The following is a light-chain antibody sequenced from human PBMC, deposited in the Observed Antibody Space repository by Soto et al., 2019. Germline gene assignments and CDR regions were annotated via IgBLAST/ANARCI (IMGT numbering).Light chain of an antibody. CDR1: QTITRW. CDR2: DAS. CDR3: QQYNSYSWT. Sequence: DIQMTQSPSTLSASVGDRVTITCRASQTITRWMACYQQKPGKAPKLLIYDASTLESGVPSRFSGSRSGTEFTLTISSLQPDDFATYYCQQYNSYSWTFGQGARW. V-gene: IGKV1-5*01. J-gene: IGKJ1*01.